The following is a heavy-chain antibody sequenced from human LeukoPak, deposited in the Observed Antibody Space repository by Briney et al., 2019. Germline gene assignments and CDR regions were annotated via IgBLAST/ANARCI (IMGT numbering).Heavy chain of an antibody. CDR2: IYHSGST. J-gene: IGHJ4*02. V-gene: IGHV4-30-2*01. D-gene: IGHD2-15*01. CDR3: ARVDWGYCSGGSCCALDY. CDR1: GGSISSGGYS. Sequence: SETLSLTCAVSGGSISSGGYSWSWIRQPPGKGLEWIGYIYHSGSTYYNPSLKSRVTISVDRSKNQFSLKLSSVTAADTAVYYCARVDWGYCSGGSCCALDYWGQGTLVTVSS.